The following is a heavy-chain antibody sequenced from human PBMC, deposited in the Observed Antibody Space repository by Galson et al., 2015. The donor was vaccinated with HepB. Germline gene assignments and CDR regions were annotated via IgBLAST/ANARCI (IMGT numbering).Heavy chain of an antibody. D-gene: IGHD6-19*01. CDR3: ARDRFGSSGWYETHTPADY. V-gene: IGHV3-33*01. CDR1: GFTFSSYG. CDR2: IWYDGSNK. J-gene: IGHJ4*02. Sequence: SLRLSCAASGFTFSSYGMHWVRQAPGKGLEWVAVIWYDGSNKYYADSVKGRFTISRDNSKNTLYLQMNSLRAEDTAVYYCARDRFGSSGWYETHTPADYWGQGTLVTVSS.